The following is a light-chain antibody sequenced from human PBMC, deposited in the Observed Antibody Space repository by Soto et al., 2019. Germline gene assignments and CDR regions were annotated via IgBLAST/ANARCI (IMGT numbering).Light chain of an antibody. CDR1: QDISNY. J-gene: IGKJ4*01. CDR2: DAS. Sequence: DIQMTQSPSSLSASVGDRVTITCQASQDISNYLNWYQQKPGKAPKLLIYDASNLETAVPSRFSRSGSGKDFTFTISSLQPEDIPTYYCQQYDNLPLTFGGGTKVEIX. CDR3: QQYDNLPLT. V-gene: IGKV1-33*01.